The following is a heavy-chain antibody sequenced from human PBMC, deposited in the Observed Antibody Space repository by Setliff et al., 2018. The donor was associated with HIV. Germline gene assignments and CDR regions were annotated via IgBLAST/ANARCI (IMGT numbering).Heavy chain of an antibody. CDR3: ARDTWYYSAKHLDA. D-gene: IGHD3-10*01. CDR1: GFTFSSYG. V-gene: IGHV3-30*02. Sequence: GGSLRLSCAASGFTFSSYGMHWVRQAPGKGLEWVAFIRYDGNNKYYADSVMGRFTISRDNAKNSLYLQMNSLRAEDTALYYCARDTWYYSAKHLDAWGKGTTVTVSS. J-gene: IGHJ6*04. CDR2: IRYDGNNK.